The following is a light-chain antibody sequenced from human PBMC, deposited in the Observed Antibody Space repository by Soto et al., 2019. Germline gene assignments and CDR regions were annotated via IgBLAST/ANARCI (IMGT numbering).Light chain of an antibody. CDR1: QSISNW. Sequence: DIQMPQSPSTLSASVGAIVTITCGASQSISNWLACYQQKPGKAPKLLIYDASSLESGVPSRFSGSGSGTEFTLTISSLQPDDVATYYCQHYNSYSEAFGQGTKVDIK. CDR3: QHYNSYSEA. V-gene: IGKV1-5*01. CDR2: DAS. J-gene: IGKJ1*01.